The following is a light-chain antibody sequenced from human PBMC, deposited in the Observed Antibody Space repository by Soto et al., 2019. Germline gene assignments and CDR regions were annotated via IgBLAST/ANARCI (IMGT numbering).Light chain of an antibody. J-gene: IGLJ1*01. V-gene: IGLV1-51*01. CDR1: SFNIENYY. CDR2: DNH. Sequence: QAVLAPPAPVSEAPGHNGSLPSSGRSFNIENYYVSCYPHLPGTAPTLLIYDNHSRPSGIPDRFSGSKSGTSATLGITGLQPGDEADYYCGTWDTSLSAGVFGSGTKVTVL. CDR3: GTWDTSLSAGV.